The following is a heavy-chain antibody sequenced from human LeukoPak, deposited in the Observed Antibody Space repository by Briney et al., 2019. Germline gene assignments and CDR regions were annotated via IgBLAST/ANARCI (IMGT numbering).Heavy chain of an antibody. D-gene: IGHD4-17*01. V-gene: IGHV3-7*03. CDR3: AKVEDYYGDYWYFDL. CDR2: IKQDGSEK. Sequence: PGGFLRLSCAASGFTFSSYWMSWVRQAPGKGLEWVANIKQDGSEKYYVDSVKGRFTISRDNAKNSLYLQMNSLRAEDTAVYYCAKVEDYYGDYWYFDLWGRGTLVTVSS. CDR1: GFTFSSYW. J-gene: IGHJ2*01.